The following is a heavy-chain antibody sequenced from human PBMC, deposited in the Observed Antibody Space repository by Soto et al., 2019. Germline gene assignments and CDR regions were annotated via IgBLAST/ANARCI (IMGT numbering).Heavy chain of an antibody. Sequence: QVQLVQSGAEVKKPGSSVKVSCKASGGTFSSYAISWVRQAPGQGLEWMGGIIPIFGTANYAEKFQGRVTITADESTSTAYMELSSLRSEDTAVYYCARGLGYCISTSCYVRGGTYYYYYGMDVWGQGTTVTVSS. D-gene: IGHD2-2*01. CDR3: ARGLGYCISTSCYVRGGTYYYYYGMDV. CDR2: IIPIFGTA. V-gene: IGHV1-69*12. J-gene: IGHJ6*02. CDR1: GGTFSSYA.